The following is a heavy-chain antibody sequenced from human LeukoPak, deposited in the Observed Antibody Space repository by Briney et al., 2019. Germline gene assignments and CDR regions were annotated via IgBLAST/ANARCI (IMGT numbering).Heavy chain of an antibody. Sequence: SVKVSCKVSGYTLTELSMHWVRQALRQGLEWMGGIIPIFGTANYAQKFQGRVTITADESTSTAYMELSSLRSEDTAVYYCARVGKRWLQSNNWFDPWGQGTLVTVSS. D-gene: IGHD5-24*01. CDR1: GYTLTELS. CDR3: ARVGKRWLQSNNWFDP. J-gene: IGHJ5*02. CDR2: IIPIFGTA. V-gene: IGHV1-69*13.